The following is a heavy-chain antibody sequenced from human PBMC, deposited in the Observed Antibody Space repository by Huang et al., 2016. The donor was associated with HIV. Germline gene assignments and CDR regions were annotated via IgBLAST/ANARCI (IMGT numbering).Heavy chain of an antibody. V-gene: IGHV3-30*18. CDR2: ISYDGRSD. CDR1: GFIFSNFG. D-gene: IGHD2-15*01. Sequence: QVQLVESGGGVVQPGTSLRLSCAACGFIFSNFGMHWVRQAPGKGLEGLAVISYDGRSDRYSDSVKGRFTISRDNDKNTLSLEMNRLRHDDTAVYYCAKESRWFSDFDQWGQGTLVTVSS. J-gene: IGHJ5*02. CDR3: AKESRWFSDFDQ.